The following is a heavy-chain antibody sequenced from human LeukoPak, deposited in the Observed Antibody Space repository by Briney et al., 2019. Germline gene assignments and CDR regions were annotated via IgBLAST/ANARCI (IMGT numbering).Heavy chain of an antibody. V-gene: IGHV3-23*01. Sequence: GGSLRLSCAASGFTFSSYAMSWVRQAPGKGLEWVSAISGSGGSTYYAAYVKGRFTISRDNSKNTLYLQMNSLRAEDTAVYYCARVWSRPRYKVEYYFDYWGQGTLVTVSS. CDR1: GFTFSSYA. J-gene: IGHJ4*02. CDR2: ISGSGGST. CDR3: ARVWSRPRYKVEYYFDY. D-gene: IGHD1-14*01.